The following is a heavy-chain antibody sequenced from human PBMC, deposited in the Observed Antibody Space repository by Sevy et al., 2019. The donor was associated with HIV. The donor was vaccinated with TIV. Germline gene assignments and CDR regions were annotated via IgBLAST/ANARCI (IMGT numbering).Heavy chain of an antibody. Sequence: GGSLRLSCAASGFTFSDFRMHWVRQAPGKGLEWVAVISYDARNTKYNPDSVKGRFTISSDNSKNTLYLQINSLSPEDTAIYYCARDKGEILSSAFDYWGQGTLVTVSS. D-gene: IGHD3-16*01. CDR3: ARDKGEILSSAFDY. J-gene: IGHJ4*02. CDR2: ISYDARNTK. V-gene: IGHV3-30*04. CDR1: GFTFSDFR.